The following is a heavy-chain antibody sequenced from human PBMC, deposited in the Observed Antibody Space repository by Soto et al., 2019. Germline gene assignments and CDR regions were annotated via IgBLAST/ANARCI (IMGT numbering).Heavy chain of an antibody. CDR2: TYHSGST. CDR1: GGSISSGGYS. CDR3: ARVPGL. V-gene: IGHV4-30-2*01. J-gene: IGHJ2*01. Sequence: QLQLQESGSGLVKPSQTLSLTCAVSGGSISSGGYSWSWIRQPPGKGLEWIGYTYHSGSTYYNPSIKRRATISVDRAKNLFSLKLSSVTAADTAVYYCARVPGLWGRGTLVTVSS.